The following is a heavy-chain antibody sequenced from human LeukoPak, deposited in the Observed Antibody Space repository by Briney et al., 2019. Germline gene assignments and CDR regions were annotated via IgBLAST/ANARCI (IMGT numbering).Heavy chain of an antibody. CDR3: AKLVEWWNQDV. D-gene: IGHD2-15*01. Sequence: TGGSLRLSCAASGYTFSSYSMNWVRQAPGKGLEWVSSISSSSSYIYYADSVKGRFTISRDNAKNSLYLQMNSLRAEDTAVYYCAKLVEWWNQDVWGKGTTVTVSS. J-gene: IGHJ6*04. CDR2: ISSSSSYI. CDR1: GYTFSSYS. V-gene: IGHV3-21*01.